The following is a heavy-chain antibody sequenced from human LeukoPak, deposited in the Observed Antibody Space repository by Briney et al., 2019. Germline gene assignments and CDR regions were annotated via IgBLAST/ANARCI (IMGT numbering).Heavy chain of an antibody. D-gene: IGHD5-24*01. J-gene: IGHJ4*02. CDR2: IYYSGST. V-gene: IGHV4-59*01. CDR3: ARAVEMATILPSVFDY. Sequence: PSETLSLTCTVSDGSITNYYWSWIRQPPGKGLEWIGHIYYSGSTNYNPSLKSRVTISLDTSKKQFSLNLSSVTAADTAVYYCARAVEMATILPSVFDYWGQGALVTVSS. CDR1: DGSITNYY.